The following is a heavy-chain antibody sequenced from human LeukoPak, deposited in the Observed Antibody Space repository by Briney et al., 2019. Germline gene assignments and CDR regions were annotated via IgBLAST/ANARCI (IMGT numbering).Heavy chain of an antibody. Sequence: PGGSGRLSCAASGFTFSRYGMQWLRQAPGKGLEWVAIITYDGTDKNYADSVKGRFTISRDNSKSTVYLQMNSLRAEDTAVFYCAKSWGVEYSSGFYIGVDYWGQGTLVTVSS. J-gene: IGHJ4*02. CDR1: GFTFSRYG. CDR2: ITYDGTDK. D-gene: IGHD3-22*01. V-gene: IGHV3-30*18. CDR3: AKSWGVEYSSGFYIGVDY.